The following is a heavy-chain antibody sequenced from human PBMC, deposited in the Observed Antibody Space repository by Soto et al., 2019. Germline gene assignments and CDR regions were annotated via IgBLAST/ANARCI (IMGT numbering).Heavy chain of an antibody. D-gene: IGHD3-10*01. CDR2: IYYSGST. J-gene: IGHJ6*02. Sequence: SETLSLTCTVSGGSISSGDYYWSWIRQPPGKGLEWIGYIYYSGSTYYNPSLKSRVTISVDTSKNQFSLKLSSVTAADTAVYYCARDLGVRGVKYYYGMDVWGQGTTVTVSS. V-gene: IGHV4-30-4*01. CDR1: GGSISSGDYY. CDR3: ARDLGVRGVKYYYGMDV.